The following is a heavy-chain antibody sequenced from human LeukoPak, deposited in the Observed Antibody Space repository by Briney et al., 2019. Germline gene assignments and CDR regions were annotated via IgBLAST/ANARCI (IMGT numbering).Heavy chain of an antibody. V-gene: IGHV1-69*13. CDR2: IIPIFGTA. CDR1: GGTFSSYA. Sequence: ASVKVSCKASGGTFSSYAISWVRQAPGQGLEWMGGIIPIFGTANYAQKFQGRVTITADESTSTAYMELSSLRSEDTAVYYCARMAPLLGPNYRPSWFDPWGQGTLVTVSS. J-gene: IGHJ5*02. CDR3: ARMAPLLGPNYRPSWFDP. D-gene: IGHD5-24*01.